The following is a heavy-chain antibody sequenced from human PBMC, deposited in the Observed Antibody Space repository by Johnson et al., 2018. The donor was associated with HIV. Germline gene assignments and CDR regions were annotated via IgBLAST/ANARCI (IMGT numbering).Heavy chain of an antibody. CDR3: AKGNYYDSSGYYGAFDM. J-gene: IGHJ3*02. D-gene: IGHD3-22*01. V-gene: IGHV3-74*03. CDR2: IDTEGSGT. CDR1: GFSFSTYW. Sequence: VQLVESGGRLVQPGGSLRLSCAASGFSFSTYWMHWVRRVPGKGLVWVSRIDTEGSGTTYADSVKGRFTISRDNAKNTVYLQMNSLRAEDTAVYYCAKGNYYDSSGYYGAFDMWGQGTMVTVSS.